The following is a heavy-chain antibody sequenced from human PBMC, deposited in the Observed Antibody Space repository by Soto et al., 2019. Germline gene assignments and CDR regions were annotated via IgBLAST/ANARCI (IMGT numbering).Heavy chain of an antibody. V-gene: IGHV3-53*01. CDR2: IYSGGST. D-gene: IGHD3-9*01. CDR1: GFTVSSNY. J-gene: IGHJ6*02. Sequence: PGGSLRLSCAASGFTVSSNYMSWVRQAPGKGLEWASVIYSGGSTYYADSVKGRFTISRDNSKNTLYLQMNSLRAEDTAVYYCARYDILTGCTDVWGQGTTVTVSS. CDR3: ARYDILTGCTDV.